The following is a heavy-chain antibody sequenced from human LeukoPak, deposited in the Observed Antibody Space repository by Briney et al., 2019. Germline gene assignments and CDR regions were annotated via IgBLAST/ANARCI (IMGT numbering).Heavy chain of an antibody. Sequence: ASVKVSCKAPGGTFSSYAISWVRQAPGQGLEWMGRIIPIFGIANYAQKFQGRVTITADKSTSTAYMELSSLRSEDTAVYYCARDSQQWLAPYYYGMDVWGQGTTVTVSS. D-gene: IGHD6-19*01. CDR3: ARDSQQWLAPYYYGMDV. CDR2: IIPIFGIA. V-gene: IGHV1-69*04. CDR1: GGTFSSYA. J-gene: IGHJ6*02.